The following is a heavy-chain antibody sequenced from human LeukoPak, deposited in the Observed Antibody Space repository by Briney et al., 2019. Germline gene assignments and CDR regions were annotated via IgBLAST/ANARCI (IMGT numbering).Heavy chain of an antibody. CDR3: ARVGEGATGHYYYYGMDV. Sequence: GGSLRLSCAASGFTFSSYAMSWVRQAPGKGLEWVANIKQDGSEKYYVDSVKGRFTISRDNAKNSLYLQMNSLRAEDTAVYYCARVGEGATGHYYYYGMDVWGQGTTVTVSS. J-gene: IGHJ6*02. D-gene: IGHD1-26*01. V-gene: IGHV3-7*01. CDR1: GFTFSSYA. CDR2: IKQDGSEK.